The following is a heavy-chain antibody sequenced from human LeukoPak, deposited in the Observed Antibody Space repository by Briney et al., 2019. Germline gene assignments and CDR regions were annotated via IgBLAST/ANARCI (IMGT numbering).Heavy chain of an antibody. V-gene: IGHV3-48*02. D-gene: IGHD2-2*01. J-gene: IGHJ4*02. Sequence: GGSLRLSCSASGFTFSSYSINWVRQAPGKGLEWVSYIDSTGTITYYADSVKGRFTISRDNARNSLYLQMNSLTDKDTAVYYCTRAGYCSDASCYVPDYWGQGTLVTVSS. CDR1: GFTFSSYS. CDR3: TRAGYCSDASCYVPDY. CDR2: IDSTGTIT.